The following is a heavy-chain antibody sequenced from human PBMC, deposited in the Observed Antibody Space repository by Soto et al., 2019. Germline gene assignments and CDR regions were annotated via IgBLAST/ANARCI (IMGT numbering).Heavy chain of an antibody. V-gene: IGHV1-18*04. CDR2: ISAYNGNT. J-gene: IGHJ3*02. CDR3: ASDITGGDFWRGYAFDI. D-gene: IGHD3-3*01. CDR1: GYTFTSYG. Sequence: QVQLVQSGAEVKKPGASVKVSCKASGYTFTSYGISWVRQAPGQGLEWMGWISAYNGNTNYAQKLQGRVTMTTDTSTSTAYMELRSLRSDDTAVYYCASDITGGDFWRGYAFDIWGQGTMVTVSS.